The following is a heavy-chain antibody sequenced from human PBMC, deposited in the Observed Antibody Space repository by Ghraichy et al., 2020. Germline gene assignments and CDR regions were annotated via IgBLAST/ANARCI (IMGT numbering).Heavy chain of an antibody. J-gene: IGHJ2*01. CDR3: ARDSPDYWYFDL. CDR1: GGSLSTYY. V-gene: IGHV4-59*01. Sequence: SQTLSLTCAVSGGSLSTYYWSWIRQPPGKGLEWIGYIYYSGSTNYNPSLKSRVTISVDTSMNQFSLKLNSVTAADTAVYFCARDSPDYWYFDLWGRGTLVTVSS. CDR2: IYYSGST.